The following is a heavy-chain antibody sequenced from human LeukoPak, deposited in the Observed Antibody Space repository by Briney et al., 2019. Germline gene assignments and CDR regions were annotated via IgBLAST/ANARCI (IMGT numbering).Heavy chain of an antibody. Sequence: ASVKVSCKASGGTFSSFAISWVRQAPGQGLEWMGGIIPIFGTANYAQKFQGRVTITADESTSTAYMELSSLRSEDTAVYYCARDHLDIVVVPALYFQHWGQGTLVTVSS. V-gene: IGHV1-69*13. CDR1: GGTFSSFA. CDR2: IIPIFGTA. J-gene: IGHJ1*01. CDR3: ARDHLDIVVVPALYFQH. D-gene: IGHD2-2*01.